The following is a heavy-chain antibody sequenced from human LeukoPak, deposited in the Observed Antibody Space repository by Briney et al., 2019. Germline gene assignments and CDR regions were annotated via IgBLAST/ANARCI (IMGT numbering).Heavy chain of an antibody. CDR1: GYTFTGYY. J-gene: IGHJ4*02. CDR3: ARDPTVVVAATLDY. CDR2: INPNSGGT. D-gene: IGHD2-15*01. V-gene: IGHV1-2*02. Sequence: ASVKVSCKASGYTFTGYYMHWARQAPGQGLEWMGWINPNSGGTNYAQKFQGGVTMTRDTSISTAYMELSRLRSDDTAVYYCARDPTVVVAATLDYWGQGTLVTVSS.